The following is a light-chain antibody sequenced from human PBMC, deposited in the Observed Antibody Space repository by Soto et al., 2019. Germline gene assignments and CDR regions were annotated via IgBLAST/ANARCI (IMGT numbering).Light chain of an antibody. V-gene: IGLV2-14*03. CDR2: DVS. CDR3: NSYTGSSTPYV. CDR1: SSDVGSYNY. J-gene: IGLJ1*01. Sequence: QSVLTQPASVSGSPGQSITISCTGTSSDVGSYNYVSWYQQHPGKAPKLMIYDVSIRPSGVSNRFSGSKSGNTASLTISGLQAEDEADYYCNSYTGSSTPYVFGTGTKVTVL.